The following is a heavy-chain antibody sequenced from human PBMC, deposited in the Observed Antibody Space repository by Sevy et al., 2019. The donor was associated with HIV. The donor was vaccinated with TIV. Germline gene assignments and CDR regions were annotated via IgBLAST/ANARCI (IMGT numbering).Heavy chain of an antibody. V-gene: IGHV3-53*01. CDR3: ARDWQWGPVGYYGMDV. J-gene: IGHJ6*02. CDR1: GFTVSSNY. D-gene: IGHD6-19*01. CDR2: IYSGGST. Sequence: GGSLRLSCAASGFTVSSNYMSWVRQAPGKGLEWVSVIYSGGSTYYADSVKARVTISRDKSKNTLYLQMNSLRAEDTAVYYCARDWQWGPVGYYGMDVWGQGTTVTVSS.